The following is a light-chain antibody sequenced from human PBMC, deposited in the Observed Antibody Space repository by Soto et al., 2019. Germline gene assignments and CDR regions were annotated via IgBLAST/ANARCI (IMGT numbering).Light chain of an antibody. CDR1: QSVSDTY. CDR2: GAS. Sequence: EIVLTQSPGTLSLSPRERATLSCRASQSVSDTYLAWYQQKPGQAPRLLIYGASSRATGIPDRFSGSGSGTDFTLTISRLEPEDFAVYSCQQYGSTPWTFGQGTKVEIK. CDR3: QQYGSTPWT. J-gene: IGKJ1*01. V-gene: IGKV3-20*01.